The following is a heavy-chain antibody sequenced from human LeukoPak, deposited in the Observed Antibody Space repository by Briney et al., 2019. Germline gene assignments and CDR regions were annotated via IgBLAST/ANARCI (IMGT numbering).Heavy chain of an antibody. D-gene: IGHD3/OR15-3a*01. CDR1: GFTLHDDA. CDR3: AKGLGVASLIVDALDM. V-gene: IGHV3-9*03. CDR2: ITWNSGSV. Sequence: GGSLRLSCAASGFTLHDDAMHWVRQVPGKGLEWVSGITWNSGSVLYVDSVRGRFTISRDNAKNSLYLQMNSLRPEDMSFYYCAKGLGVASLIVDALDMWGQGTMVTV. J-gene: IGHJ3*02.